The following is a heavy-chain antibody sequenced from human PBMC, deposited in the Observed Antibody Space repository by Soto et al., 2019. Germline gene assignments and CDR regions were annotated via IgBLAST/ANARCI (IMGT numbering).Heavy chain of an antibody. CDR1: GGPISSSSYY. V-gene: IGHV4-39*01. CDR2: IYYSGST. Sequence: SXTLSLTCTVSGGPISSSSYYWCWIHQPPGKGLEWIGSIYYSGSTYYNPSLKSRVTISVDTSKNQFSLKLSSVTAADTAVYYCAEYCSGGSCSAEYFQHWGQGTLVTVSS. J-gene: IGHJ1*01. CDR3: AEYCSGGSCSAEYFQH. D-gene: IGHD2-15*01.